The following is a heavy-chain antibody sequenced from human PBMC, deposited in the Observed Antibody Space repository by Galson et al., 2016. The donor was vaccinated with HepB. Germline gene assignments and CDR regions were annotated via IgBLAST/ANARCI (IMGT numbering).Heavy chain of an antibody. CDR2: IGGSGVSR. CDR1: GFTFSSYA. D-gene: IGHD3-3*01. V-gene: IGHV3-23*01. J-gene: IGHJ4*02. Sequence: SLRLSCAASGFTFSSYAMSWVRQAPGKGLQWVSAIGGSGVSRYYADSVKGRFTISRDNSKNTLYLQMNSLRAEDTTVYYCARGDFDFWSGGFDYWGQGTLVTVSS. CDR3: ARGDFDFWSGGFDY.